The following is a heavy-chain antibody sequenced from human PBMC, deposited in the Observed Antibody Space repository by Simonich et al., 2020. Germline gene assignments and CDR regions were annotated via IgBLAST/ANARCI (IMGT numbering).Heavy chain of an antibody. V-gene: IGHV1-2*02. J-gene: IGHJ4*02. CDR1: GYTFTGYY. D-gene: IGHD3-10*01. CDR3: ARWPSIPASYGSGSYFDY. CDR2: INPNRGGT. Sequence: QVQLVQSGAEVKKPGASVKVSCKASGYTFTGYYMNWVQQAPGQGREWMGEINPNRGGTNYAQKFQGRVTMTRDTSSSTAYMGLGRLRSDDTAVYYCARWPSIPASYGSGSYFDYWGQGTLVTVSS.